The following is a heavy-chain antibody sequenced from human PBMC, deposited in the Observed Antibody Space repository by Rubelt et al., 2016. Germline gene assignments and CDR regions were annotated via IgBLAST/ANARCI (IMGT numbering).Heavy chain of an antibody. CDR3: ARHAGDGGNSEDWFDP. CDR2: IDPSDSYT. V-gene: IGHV5-10-1*01. Sequence: EVLLVQSGAEVKKPGESLRISCKGSGYSFTSYWISWVRQMPGKGLEWLGRIDPSDSYTNYSPSCQGHVTISADKSISTAYMQWSSLKASDTAMYYCARHAGDGGNSEDWFDPWGQGTLVTVSS. CDR1: GYSFTSYW. J-gene: IGHJ5*02. D-gene: IGHD4-23*01.